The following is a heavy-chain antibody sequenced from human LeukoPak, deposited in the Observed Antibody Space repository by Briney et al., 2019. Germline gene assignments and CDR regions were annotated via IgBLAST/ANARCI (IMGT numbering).Heavy chain of an antibody. CDR2: IKQDGSEK. D-gene: IGHD3-22*01. CDR3: ARDRGYYDSSGYYSSYDY. V-gene: IGHV3-7*01. J-gene: IGHJ4*02. Sequence: GGSLRLSCAASGFTFSSYWMSWVRQAPGKGLEWVANIKQDGSEKYYVDSVKGRFTISRDNAKNSLYLQMNSLRAEDTAVYYWARDRGYYDSSGYYSSYDYWGQGTLVTVSS. CDR1: GFTFSSYW.